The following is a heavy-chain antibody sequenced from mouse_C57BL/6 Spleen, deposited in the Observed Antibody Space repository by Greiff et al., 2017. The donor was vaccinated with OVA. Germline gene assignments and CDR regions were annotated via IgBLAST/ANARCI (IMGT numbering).Heavy chain of an antibody. V-gene: IGHV10-1*01. Sequence: EVMLVESGGGLVQPKGSLKLSCAASGFSFNTYAMNWVRQAPGKGLEWVARIRSKSNNYATYYADSVKDRFTISRDDSESMLYLQMNNLKTEDTAMYYCVRLYYGDWYFDVWGTGTTVTVSS. D-gene: IGHD1-2*01. CDR1: GFSFNTYA. J-gene: IGHJ1*03. CDR2: IRSKSNNYAT. CDR3: VRLYYGDWYFDV.